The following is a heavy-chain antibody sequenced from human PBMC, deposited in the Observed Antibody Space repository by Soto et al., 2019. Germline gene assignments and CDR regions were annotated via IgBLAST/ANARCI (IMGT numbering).Heavy chain of an antibody. V-gene: IGHV4-39*01. CDR2: IYYSGST. J-gene: IGHJ4*02. CDR1: GGSISSSSYY. CDR3: ARLYGSGSPRGIDY. Sequence: SETLSLTCPVSGGSISSSSYYWGWIRQPPGKGLEWIGSIYYSGSTYYNPSLKSRVTISVDTSKNQFSLKLSSVTAADTAVYYCARLYGSGSPRGIDYWGQGTLVTVSS. D-gene: IGHD3-10*01.